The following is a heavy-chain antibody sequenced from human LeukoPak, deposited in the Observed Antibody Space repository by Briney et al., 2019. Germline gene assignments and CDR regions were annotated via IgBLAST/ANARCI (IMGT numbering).Heavy chain of an antibody. J-gene: IGHJ5*02. V-gene: IGHV3-53*01. Sequence: GGSLRLSCAGSGFIFSNYWMHWVRQAPGKGLEWVSVIYSGGSTYYADSVKGRFTISRDNSKNTLYLQMNSLRAEDTAVYYCARGIIGAAAPGVVANWFDPWGQGTLVTASS. D-gene: IGHD6-13*01. CDR1: GFIFSNYW. CDR2: IYSGGST. CDR3: ARGIIGAAAPGVVANWFDP.